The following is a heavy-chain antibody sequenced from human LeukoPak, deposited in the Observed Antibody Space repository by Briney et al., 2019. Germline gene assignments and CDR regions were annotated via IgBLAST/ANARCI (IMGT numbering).Heavy chain of an antibody. CDR2: IYYSGST. CDR3: ARLGGIAAAGTLGY. Sequence: SETLSLTCTVSGGSISNSSYYWGWIRQPPGKGLEWIGSIYYSGSTYYNPSLKSRVTISVDTSKNQFSLKLSSVTAADTAVYYCARLGGIAAAGTLGYWGQGTLVTVSS. D-gene: IGHD6-13*01. V-gene: IGHV4-39*01. CDR1: GGSISNSSYY. J-gene: IGHJ4*02.